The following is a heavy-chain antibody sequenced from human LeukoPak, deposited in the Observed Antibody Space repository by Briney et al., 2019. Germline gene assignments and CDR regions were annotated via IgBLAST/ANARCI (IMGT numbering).Heavy chain of an antibody. V-gene: IGHV3-30*03. CDR2: ISYDGSNK. CDR1: GFTFSSYG. J-gene: IGHJ6*02. D-gene: IGHD2-15*01. CDR3: ARALYCSGGSCYGLDV. Sequence: PGRSLRLSCAASGFTFSSYGMHWVRQAPGKGLEWVAVISYDGSNKYYADSVKGRFTISRDNSKNTLYLQMNSLRAEDTAVYYCARALYCSGGSCYGLDVWGPGTTVTVSS.